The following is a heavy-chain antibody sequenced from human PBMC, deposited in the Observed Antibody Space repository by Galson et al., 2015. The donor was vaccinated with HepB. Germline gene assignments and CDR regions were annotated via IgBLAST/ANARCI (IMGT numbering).Heavy chain of an antibody. CDR2: IKGDGTTI. V-gene: IGHV3-74*01. J-gene: IGHJ4*02. CDR3: ARDRWYSQEL. D-gene: IGHD2-15*01. CDR1: DFSLRGYW. Sequence: SLRLSCAASDFSLRGYWVHWVRQVPGRGLVWVSHIKGDGTTITHADSVKGRFTMSRDDGRNTAYLQMNSLRAEDTGVYFCARDRWYSQELWGQGTLVTVSS.